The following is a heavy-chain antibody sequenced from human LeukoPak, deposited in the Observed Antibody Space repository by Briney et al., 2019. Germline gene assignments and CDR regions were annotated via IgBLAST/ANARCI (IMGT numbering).Heavy chain of an antibody. CDR3: VTYYYDSSGYPLLGNY. V-gene: IGHV1-18*01. J-gene: IGHJ4*02. Sequence: ASVKVSCKASGYTFTSYGISWVRQAPGQGLERMGWISAYNGNTNYAQKLQGRVTMTTDTSTSTAYMELRSLRSDDTAVYYCVTYYYDSSGYPLLGNYWGQGTLVTVSS. D-gene: IGHD3-22*01. CDR2: ISAYNGNT. CDR1: GYTFTSYG.